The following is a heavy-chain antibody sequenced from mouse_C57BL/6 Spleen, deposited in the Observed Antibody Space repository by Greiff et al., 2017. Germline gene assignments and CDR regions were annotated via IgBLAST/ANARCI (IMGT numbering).Heavy chain of an antibody. V-gene: IGHV5-4*01. CDR2: ISDGGSYT. D-gene: IGHD2-2*01. J-gene: IGHJ3*01. CDR1: GFTFSSYA. Sequence: EVKLMESGGGLVKPGGSLKLSCAASGFTFSSYAMSWVRQTPEKRLEWVATISDGGSYTYYPDNVKGRFTISRDNAKNNLYLQMGHLKSEDTAMYYCARDAGIYYGYDEFAYWGQGTLVTVSA. CDR3: ARDAGIYYGYDEFAY.